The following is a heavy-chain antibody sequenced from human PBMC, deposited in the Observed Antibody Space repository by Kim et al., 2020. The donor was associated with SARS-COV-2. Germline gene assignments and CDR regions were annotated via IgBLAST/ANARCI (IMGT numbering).Heavy chain of an antibody. Sequence: GGSLRLSCAASGFTFSSYAMHWVRQAPGKGLEWVAVISYDGSNKYYADSVKGRFTISRDNSKNTLYLQMNSLRAEDTAVYYCARDKVGATDYYYYGMDVWGQGTTVTVSS. CDR1: GFTFSSYA. V-gene: IGHV3-30*04. CDR3: ARDKVGATDYYYYGMDV. J-gene: IGHJ6*02. D-gene: IGHD1-26*01. CDR2: ISYDGSNK.